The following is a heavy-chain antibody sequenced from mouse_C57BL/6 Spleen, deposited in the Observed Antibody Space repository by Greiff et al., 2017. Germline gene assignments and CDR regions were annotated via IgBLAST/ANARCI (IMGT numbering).Heavy chain of an antibody. CDR2: IDPSDSET. CDR1: GYTFTSYW. V-gene: IGHV1-52*01. Sequence: QVQLQQSGAELVRPGSSVNLSCKASGYTFTSYWMHWVKQRPIQGLEWIGNIDPSDSETHYNQKFKDKATLTVDKSSSTAYMQLSSLTSEDSAVYYCASWDYDEAMDYWGQGTSVTVSS. D-gene: IGHD2-4*01. CDR3: ASWDYDEAMDY. J-gene: IGHJ4*01.